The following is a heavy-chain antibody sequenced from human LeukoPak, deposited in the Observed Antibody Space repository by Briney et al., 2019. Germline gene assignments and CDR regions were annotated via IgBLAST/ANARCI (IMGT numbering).Heavy chain of an antibody. CDR2: ISAYNGNT. V-gene: IGHV1-18*01. Sequence: ASVKVSCKASSYTFTSYGISWVRQAPGQGLEWMGWISAYNGNTNYAQKLQGRVTMTTDTSTSTAYMELRSLRSDDTAVYYCARDVLWFGVRRFDPWGQGTLVTVSS. CDR3: ARDVLWFGVRRFDP. D-gene: IGHD3-10*01. J-gene: IGHJ5*02. CDR1: SYTFTSYG.